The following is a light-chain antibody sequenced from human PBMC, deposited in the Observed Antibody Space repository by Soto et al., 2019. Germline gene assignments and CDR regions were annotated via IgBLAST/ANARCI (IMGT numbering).Light chain of an antibody. J-gene: IGKJ1*01. Sequence: EIVLTQSPGTLSLSPGERATLSCRASQSVSSSYLAWYQQKPGQAPRLLIYGASSRATGIPDRFSGSGSGTDLPLTISSLKPEDFAVNYCQEYGSSPRPFAQGTRWKSN. CDR2: GAS. V-gene: IGKV3-20*01. CDR3: QEYGSSPRP. CDR1: QSVSSSY.